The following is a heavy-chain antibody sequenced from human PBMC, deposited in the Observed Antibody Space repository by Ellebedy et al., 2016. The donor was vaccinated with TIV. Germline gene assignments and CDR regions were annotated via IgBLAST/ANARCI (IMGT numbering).Heavy chain of an antibody. CDR1: GFTFSSYG. D-gene: IGHD6-13*01. CDR2: ISYDGSNK. CDR3: ARLELEQQLDYWYFDL. V-gene: IGHV3-30*03. J-gene: IGHJ2*01. Sequence: PGGSLRLSCAASGFTFSSYGMHWVRQAPGKGLEWVAVISYDGSNKYYADSVKGRFTISRDNSKNTLYLQMNSLRAEDTAVYYCARLELEQQLDYWYFDLWGRGTLVTVSS.